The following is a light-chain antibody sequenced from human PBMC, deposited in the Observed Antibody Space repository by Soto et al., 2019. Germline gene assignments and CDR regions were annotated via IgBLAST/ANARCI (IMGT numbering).Light chain of an antibody. CDR1: QSVSTY. CDR3: QQGNNWPFT. CDR2: DAS. J-gene: IGKJ4*01. V-gene: IGKV3-11*01. Sequence: EIVLTQSPATLSLSPGERATLSCRASQSVSTYLAWYQQKPGQAPRLLIYDASTRATGIPARFSGSRSGTDFTLTISSLQPDDFAVYYCQQGNNWPFTFGEGTKVEIK.